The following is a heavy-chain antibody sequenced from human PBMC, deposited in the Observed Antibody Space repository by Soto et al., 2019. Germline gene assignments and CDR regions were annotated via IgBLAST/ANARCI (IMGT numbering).Heavy chain of an antibody. Sequence: VGSLRLSCAASGFTFSGSAMHWVRQASGKGLEWVGRIRSKANSYATAYAASVKGRFTISRDDSKNTAYLQMNSLKTEDTAVYYCTSEYSSSSGTYYYYYMDVWGKGTTVTVSS. CDR3: TSEYSSSSGTYYYYYMDV. J-gene: IGHJ6*03. D-gene: IGHD6-6*01. V-gene: IGHV3-73*01. CDR1: GFTFSGSA. CDR2: IRSKANSYAT.